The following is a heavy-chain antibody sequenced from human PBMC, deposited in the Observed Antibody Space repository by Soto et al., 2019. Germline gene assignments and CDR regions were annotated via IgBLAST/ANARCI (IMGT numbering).Heavy chain of an antibody. CDR2: ISHGGST. Sequence: QVQLQESGPGLLKPSGTLSLTCAVSSGSITSSNWWSWVRQPPGKGLEWVGEISHGGSTNYNPSLKSRVTISVDKSKTQFSLKLNSVTAADPAVYYCASHLTMPATRGFDNWGQGTLVTVSS. J-gene: IGHJ4*02. V-gene: IGHV4-4*02. D-gene: IGHD2-15*01. CDR1: SGSITSSNW. CDR3: ASHLTMPATRGFDN.